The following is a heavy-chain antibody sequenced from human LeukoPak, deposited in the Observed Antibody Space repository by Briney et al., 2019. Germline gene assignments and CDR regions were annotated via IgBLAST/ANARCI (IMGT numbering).Heavy chain of an antibody. V-gene: IGHV4-59*11. CDR1: GRSISRHY. Sequence: RSETLSLTCTVSGRSISRHYWRWTRQPRGKGLGWSGYIYYSGSTNYNTSLKSRVTIPADTSKNQFSLKLSSVTAADTAVYYCAREAAAAGWYYGMDAWGHGTTGTVSS. CDR3: AREAAAAGWYYGMDA. D-gene: IGHD6-13*01. CDR2: IYYSGST. J-gene: IGHJ6*01.